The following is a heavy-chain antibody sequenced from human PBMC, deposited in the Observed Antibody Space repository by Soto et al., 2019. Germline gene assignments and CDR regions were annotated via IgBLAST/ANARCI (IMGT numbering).Heavy chain of an antibody. CDR3: ARGGRGITMVRGVNRPFDY. CDR1: GGSFSGYY. V-gene: IGHV4-34*01. J-gene: IGHJ4*02. D-gene: IGHD3-10*01. Sequence: PSETLSLTCAVYGGSFSGYYWSWIRQPPGKGLEWIGEINHSGSTNYNPSLKSRVTISVDTSKNQFSLKLSSVTAADTAVYYCARGGRGITMVRGVNRPFDYWGQGALVTVSS. CDR2: INHSGST.